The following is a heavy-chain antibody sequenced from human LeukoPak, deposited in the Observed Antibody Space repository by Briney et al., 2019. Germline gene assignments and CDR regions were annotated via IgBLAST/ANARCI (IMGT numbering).Heavy chain of an antibody. Sequence: GGSLRLSCAASGFTFSDYYMSWIRQAPGKGLEWVSYISSSGSTIYYADSAKGRFTISRDNAKNSLYLQMNSLRAEDTAVYYCASIWFGDPWYGMDVWGQGTTVTVSS. V-gene: IGHV3-11*01. CDR3: ASIWFGDPWYGMDV. J-gene: IGHJ6*02. D-gene: IGHD3-10*01. CDR2: ISSSGSTI. CDR1: GFTFSDYY.